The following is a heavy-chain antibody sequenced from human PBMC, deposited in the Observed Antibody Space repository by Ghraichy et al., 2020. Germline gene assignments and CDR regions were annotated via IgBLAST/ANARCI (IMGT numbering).Heavy chain of an antibody. CDR3: ARGTVGDALDV. V-gene: IGHV4-34*01. CDR2: INHRGNT. D-gene: IGHD3-16*01. CDR1: GGSFSTYY. Sequence: SQTLSLTCGVYGGSFSTYYWTWIRQPPGKGPEWIGGINHRGNTNYNPSLQSRVTILVDTSKNHFSLKLSSVTAADTAVYYCARGTVGDALDVWGQGTTVTVSS. J-gene: IGHJ6*02.